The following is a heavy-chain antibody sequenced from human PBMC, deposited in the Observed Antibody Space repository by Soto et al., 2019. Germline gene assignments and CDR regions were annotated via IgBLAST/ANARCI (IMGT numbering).Heavy chain of an antibody. V-gene: IGHV3-13*05. D-gene: IGHD1-26*01. CDR2: LGAARHP. CDR1: GFSFRDYD. CDR3: ARAYLGRLPRRADYYYAMDV. J-gene: IGHJ6*02. Sequence: VGSLRLSCAASGFSFRDYDMHWVRQRKGKGLEWVSALGAARHPYYVGSVKGRFSVSRDNAQNSLFLQMNNLRVDDTAVYFCARAYLGRLPRRADYYYAMDVWGRGTTVTVSS.